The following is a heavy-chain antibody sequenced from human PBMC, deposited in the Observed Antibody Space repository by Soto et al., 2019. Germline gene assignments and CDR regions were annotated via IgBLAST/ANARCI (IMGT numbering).Heavy chain of an antibody. CDR2: IYHSGST. J-gene: IGHJ4*02. CDR3: ARDGTAAGTSYYFDY. V-gene: IGHV4-4*02. CDR1: GGSISSSNW. Sequence: SETLSLTCAVSGGSISSSNWWSWVRQPPGKGLEWIGEIYHSGSTNYNPSLKSRVTISVDKSKNQFSLKLSSVTAADTAVYYCARDGTAAGTSYYFDYWGQGTLVTVSS. D-gene: IGHD6-13*01.